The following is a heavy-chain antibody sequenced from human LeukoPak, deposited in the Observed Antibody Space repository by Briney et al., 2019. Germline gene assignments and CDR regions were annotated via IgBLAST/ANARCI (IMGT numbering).Heavy chain of an antibody. V-gene: IGHV4-34*01. CDR1: GGSFSGYY. Sequence: PSETLSLTCAVYGGSFSGYYWSWIRQPPGKGLEWIGEINHSGSTNYNPPLKSRVTISVDTSKNQFSLKLSSVTAADTAVYYCARGPLGKEWFDPWGQGTLVTVSS. CDR2: INHSGST. CDR3: ARGPLGKEWFDP. J-gene: IGHJ5*02. D-gene: IGHD1-26*01.